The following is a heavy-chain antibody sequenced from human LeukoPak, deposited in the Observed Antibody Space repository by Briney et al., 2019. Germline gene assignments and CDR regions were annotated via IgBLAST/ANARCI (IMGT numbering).Heavy chain of an antibody. CDR1: GYSFTSYW. D-gene: IGHD3-10*01. J-gene: IGHJ4*02. CDR2: IDPSDSYT. V-gene: IGHV5-10-1*01. CDR3: ARHESSGKWFGELDYFDY. Sequence: GESLRISCKGSGYSFTSYWISWVRQMPGKGLAWMGRIDPSDSYTNYSPSFQGHVTISADKSISTAYLQWSSLKASDTAMYYCARHESSGKWFGELDYFDYWGQGTLVTVSS.